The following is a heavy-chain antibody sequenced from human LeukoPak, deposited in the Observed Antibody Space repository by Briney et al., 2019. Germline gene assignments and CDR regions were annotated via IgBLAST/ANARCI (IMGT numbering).Heavy chain of an antibody. D-gene: IGHD2-15*01. CDR2: IYYSGST. CDR3: ARMGCSGGSCYPSDWYFDL. CDR1: GGSISSYY. J-gene: IGHJ2*01. V-gene: IGHV4-59*01. Sequence: SETLSLTCTVSGGSISSYYWSWIRQPPGKGLEWIGYIYYSGSTNYNPSLKSRVTISVDTSKNQFSLKLSSVTAADTAVYYCARMGCSGGSCYPSDWYFDLWGRGTLVTVSS.